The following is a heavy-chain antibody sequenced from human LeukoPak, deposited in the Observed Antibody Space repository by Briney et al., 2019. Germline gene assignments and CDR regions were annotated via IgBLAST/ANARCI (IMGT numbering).Heavy chain of an antibody. J-gene: IGHJ4*02. D-gene: IGHD3-10*01. CDR3: AKSTLLWFGESPGSGY. V-gene: IGHV3-23*01. CDR1: GFTFSSYA. CDR2: ISGSGGGT. Sequence: PGGSLRLSCAASGFTFSSYAMSWVRQAPGKGLEWVSAISGSGGGTYYADSVKGRFTISRDNSKNTLYLQMNSLRAEDTAVYYCAKSTLLWFGESPGSGYWGQGTLVTVSS.